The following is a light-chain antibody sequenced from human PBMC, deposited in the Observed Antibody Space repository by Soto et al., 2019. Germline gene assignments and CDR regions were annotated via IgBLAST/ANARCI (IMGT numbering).Light chain of an antibody. Sequence: EIVLTQSPGTLSLSPGERATLSGRASQSVSSTYLAWYHQKPGQAPRLLIYGASSRATGIPDRFSGSGSGTDFTLTISRLEPEDFAVYYCQQYGSSVWTFGQGTKVEIK. CDR3: QQYGSSVWT. CDR2: GAS. V-gene: IGKV3-20*01. J-gene: IGKJ1*01. CDR1: QSVSSTY.